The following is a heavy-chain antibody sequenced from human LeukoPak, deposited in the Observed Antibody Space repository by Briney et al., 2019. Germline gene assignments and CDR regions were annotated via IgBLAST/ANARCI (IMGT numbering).Heavy chain of an antibody. CDR3: TTRRLETAMVKYYFDY. CDR2: IKSKTDGGTT. D-gene: IGHD5-18*01. Sequence: PGGSLRLSCAASGFTFSNAWMCWVRQAPGKGLEWVGRIKSKTDGGTTDYAAPVKGRFTISRDDSKNTLYLQMNSLKTEDTAVYYCTTRRLETAMVKYYFDYWGQGTLVTVSS. V-gene: IGHV3-15*01. CDR1: GFTFSNAW. J-gene: IGHJ4*02.